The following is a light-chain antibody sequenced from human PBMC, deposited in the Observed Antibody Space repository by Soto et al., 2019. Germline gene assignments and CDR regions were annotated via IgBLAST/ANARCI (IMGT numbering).Light chain of an antibody. V-gene: IGKV3-20*01. CDR1: QSVSSSY. Sequence: EIVLTQSPGTLSLSPGERATLSCRASQSVSSSYLAWYQQKLGQAPRLLIYGASSRATGIPDRFSGSGSGTDFTLTISRLEPEDFAVYYCQQYGSSPPTITFGQGTRLEMK. J-gene: IGKJ5*01. CDR2: GAS. CDR3: QQYGSSPPTIT.